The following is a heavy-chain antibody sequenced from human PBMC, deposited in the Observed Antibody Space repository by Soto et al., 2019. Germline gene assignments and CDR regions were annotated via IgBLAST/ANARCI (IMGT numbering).Heavy chain of an antibody. J-gene: IGHJ6*02. CDR2: IYYSGST. Sequence: SETLSLTCTVSGGSVSSGSYYWSWIRQPPGKGLEWIGYIYYSGSTYYNPSLKSRVTISVDTSKNQFSLKLSSVTAADTAVYYCASSSAGGYYYYGMDVWGQGTTVTVSS. CDR1: GGSVSSGSYY. V-gene: IGHV4-61*01. CDR3: ASSSAGGYYYYGMDV. D-gene: IGHD6-6*01.